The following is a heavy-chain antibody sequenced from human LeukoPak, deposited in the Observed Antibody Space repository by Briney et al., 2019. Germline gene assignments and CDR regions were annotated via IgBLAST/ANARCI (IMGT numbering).Heavy chain of an antibody. CDR2: ISGDGSST. J-gene: IGHJ4*02. CDR3: ARELPFDY. V-gene: IGHV3-74*01. CDR1: GFTFSSYW. Sequence: PGGSLRLSCAASGFTFSSYWMQWVRQAPGKGLVWVSRISGDGSSTTYAESVKGRFTISRDNAKNTLYLQMNSLRAEDTAVYYCARELPFDYWGQGTLVTVSS.